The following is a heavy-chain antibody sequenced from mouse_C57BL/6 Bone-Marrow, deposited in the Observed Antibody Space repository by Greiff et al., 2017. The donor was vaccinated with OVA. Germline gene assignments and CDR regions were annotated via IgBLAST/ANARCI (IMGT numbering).Heavy chain of an antibody. V-gene: IGHV1-64*01. Sequence: VKLQQPGAELVKPGASVKLSCKASGYTFTSYWMHWVKQRPGQGLEWIGMIHPNSGSTNYNEKFKSKATLTVDKSSSTAYMQLSSLTSEDSAVYYCARITTVPYYFDYWGQGTTLTVSS. CDR1: GYTFTSYW. CDR3: ARITTVPYYFDY. CDR2: IHPNSGST. D-gene: IGHD1-1*01. J-gene: IGHJ2*01.